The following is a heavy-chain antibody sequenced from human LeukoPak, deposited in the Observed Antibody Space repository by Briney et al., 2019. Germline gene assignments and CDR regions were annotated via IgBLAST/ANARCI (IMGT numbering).Heavy chain of an antibody. D-gene: IGHD1-26*01. V-gene: IGHV3-73*01. J-gene: IGHJ4*02. Sequence: GGSLKLSCAASDFILSGSAIHWVRQASGKGLEWVGRIRSKTNNFATAYAAPVKGRFTVSRDGSKNTAYLQMNSLKIEDTAVYYCTRQGGSLPDFDYWGQGTLVTVSS. CDR1: DFILSGSA. CDR2: IRSKTNNFAT. CDR3: TRQGGSLPDFDY.